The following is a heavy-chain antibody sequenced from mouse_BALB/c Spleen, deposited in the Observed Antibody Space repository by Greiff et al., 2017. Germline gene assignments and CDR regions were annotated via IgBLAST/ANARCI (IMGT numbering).Heavy chain of an antibody. J-gene: IGHJ3*01. V-gene: IGHV6-6*02. CDR1: GFTFSNYW. D-gene: IGHD2-13*01. CDR2: IRLKSNNYAT. Sequence: EVKLQESGGGLVQPGGSMKLSCVASGFTFSNYWMNWVRQSPEKGLEWVAEIRLKSNNYATHYAESVKGRFTISRDDSKSSVYLQMNNLRAEDTGIYYCTSDSFAYWGQGTLVTVSA. CDR3: TSDSFAY.